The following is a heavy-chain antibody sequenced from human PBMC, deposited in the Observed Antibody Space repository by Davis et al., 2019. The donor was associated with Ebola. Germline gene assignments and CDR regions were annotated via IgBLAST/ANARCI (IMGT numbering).Heavy chain of an antibody. J-gene: IGHJ6*02. Sequence: SVKVSCKASGGTFNSYPISWVRQAPGQGLEWMGGILPIFGTTNYAQKFQGRVTITADESTSTAYMELNSLRSEDTAVYYRARARGMDVWGQGTTVTVSS. CDR1: GGTFNSYP. V-gene: IGHV1-69*13. CDR2: ILPIFGTT. CDR3: ARARGMDV.